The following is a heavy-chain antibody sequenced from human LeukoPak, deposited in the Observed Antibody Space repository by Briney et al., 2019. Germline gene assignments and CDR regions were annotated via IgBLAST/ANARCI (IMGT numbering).Heavy chain of an antibody. CDR1: GGSISSYY. D-gene: IGHD3-22*01. CDR2: IYYSGST. CDR3: ARHAELLYHYDSSGYYDY. V-gene: IGHV4-59*08. Sequence: SETLSLTRTVSGGSISSYYWSWIRQPPGKGLEWIGYIYYSGSTNYNPSLKSRVTISVDTSKNQFSLKLSSVTAADTAVYYCARHAELLYHYDSSGYYDYWGQGTLVTVSS. J-gene: IGHJ4*02.